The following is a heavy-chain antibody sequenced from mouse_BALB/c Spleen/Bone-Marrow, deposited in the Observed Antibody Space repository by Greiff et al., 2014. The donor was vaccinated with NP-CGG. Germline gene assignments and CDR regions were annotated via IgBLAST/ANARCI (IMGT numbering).Heavy chain of an antibody. V-gene: IGHV5-6*01. Sequence: EVKLVESGGDLVKPGGSLKLSCAASGFTFSSYGMSWGRLTPDKRLEWVATISSGGSNTYYPDSVKGRFTISRDNAKNTLYLQMSSLKSEDTAMYYCARHQRYYAMDYWGQGTSVTVSS. CDR2: ISSGGSNT. CDR1: GFTFSSYG. CDR3: ARHQRYYAMDY. J-gene: IGHJ4*01.